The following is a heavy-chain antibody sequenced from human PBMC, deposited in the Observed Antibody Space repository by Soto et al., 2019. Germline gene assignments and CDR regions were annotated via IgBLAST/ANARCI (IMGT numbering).Heavy chain of an antibody. V-gene: IGHV3-13*01. J-gene: IGHJ6*02. Sequence: EVQLVESGGGLVQPGGSLRLSCAASGFTFSSYDMHWVRQATGKGLEWVSAIGTAGDTYYPGSVKGRFNISRENAKNSLYLQMNSLRAEDTAVYYCARDGDDGSGSYGMDVWGQGTTVTVSS. CDR2: IGTAGDT. CDR1: GFTFSSYD. CDR3: ARDGDDGSGSYGMDV. D-gene: IGHD3-10*01.